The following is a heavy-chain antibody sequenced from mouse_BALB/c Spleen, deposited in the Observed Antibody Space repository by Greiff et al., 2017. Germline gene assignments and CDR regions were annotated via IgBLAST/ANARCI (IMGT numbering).Heavy chain of an antibody. V-gene: IGHV5-4*02. Sequence: EVKLMESGGGLVKPGGSLKLSCAASGFTFSDYYMYWVRQTPEKRLEWVATISDGGSYTYYPDSVKGRFTISRDNAKNNLYLQMSSLKSEDTAMYYCARAYGHYAMDYWGQGTSVTVSS. CDR1: GFTFSDYY. D-gene: IGHD1-2*01. CDR3: ARAYGHYAMDY. J-gene: IGHJ4*01. CDR2: ISDGGSYT.